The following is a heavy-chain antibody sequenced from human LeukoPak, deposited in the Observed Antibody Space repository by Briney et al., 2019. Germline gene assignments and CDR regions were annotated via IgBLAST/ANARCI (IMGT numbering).Heavy chain of an antibody. Sequence: SETLSLTCAVYGGSFSGYYWSWIRQPPGKGLEWIGEINHSGSTNYNPSLKSRVTISVDTSKNQFSLKVSSVTAADTAVYYCARRIAARPRGYWFDPWGQGTLVTASS. CDR3: ARRIAARPRGYWFDP. CDR2: INHSGST. D-gene: IGHD6-6*01. V-gene: IGHV4-34*01. CDR1: GGSFSGYY. J-gene: IGHJ5*02.